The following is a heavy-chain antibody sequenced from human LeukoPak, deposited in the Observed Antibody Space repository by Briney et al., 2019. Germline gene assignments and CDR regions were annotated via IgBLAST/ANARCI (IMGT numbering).Heavy chain of an antibody. D-gene: IGHD1-26*01. CDR1: GFTFSSSA. J-gene: IGHJ4*02. V-gene: IGHV3-30*02. Sequence: GGSLRLSCAASGFTFSSSAMHWVRQAPGKGLEWVTFIRYDGNEEYYADSVEGRFTVSRDNSKNTLYLQMNSLRLEDTVVYYCARERDRRGYFDYWGQGTLVTVSS. CDR2: IRYDGNEE. CDR3: ARERDRRGYFDY.